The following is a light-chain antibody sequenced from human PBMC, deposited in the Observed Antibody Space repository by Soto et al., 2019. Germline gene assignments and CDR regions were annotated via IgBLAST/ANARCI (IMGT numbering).Light chain of an antibody. CDR2: EAS. CDR1: QSVRSH. V-gene: IGKV3-11*01. J-gene: IGKJ5*01. CDR3: QQRSDWPIT. Sequence: EIVLTQSPATVSLSPGERATLSCRGSQSVRSHLVWYQQKPGQAPRLLIYEASNRATGIPARFSGSGSGTDFTLTISSLEPEDFAVYYCQQRSDWPITFGQGTRLEIK.